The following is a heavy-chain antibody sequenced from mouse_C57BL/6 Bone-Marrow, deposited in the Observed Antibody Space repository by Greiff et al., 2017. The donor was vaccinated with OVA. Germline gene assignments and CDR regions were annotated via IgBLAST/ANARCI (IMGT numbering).Heavy chain of an antibody. CDR2: IYPRSGNP. J-gene: IGHJ3*01. CDR3: ARELRAFAY. D-gene: IGHD1-1*01. CDR1: GYTFTSYG. Sequence: QVQLKESGAELARPGASVKLSCKASGYTFTSYGISWVKQRTGQGLEWIGEIYPRSGNPYYTEKFKGKATLTADKSSSTAYMELRSLTSEDSAVYFCARELRAFAYWGQGTLVTVSA. V-gene: IGHV1-81*01.